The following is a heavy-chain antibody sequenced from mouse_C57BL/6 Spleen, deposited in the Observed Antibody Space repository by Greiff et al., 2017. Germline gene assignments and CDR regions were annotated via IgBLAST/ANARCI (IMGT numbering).Heavy chain of an antibody. CDR3: TREGLRRYFDY. Sequence: VQLQQSGAELVRPGASVTLSCKASGYTFTDYEMHWVKQTPVHGLEWIGAIDPETGGTAYNQKFKGKAILTADKSSSTAYMELRSLTSEDSAVYYCTREGLRRYFDYWGQGTTLTVSS. CDR1: GYTFTDYE. D-gene: IGHD2-4*01. V-gene: IGHV1-15*01. J-gene: IGHJ2*01. CDR2: IDPETGGT.